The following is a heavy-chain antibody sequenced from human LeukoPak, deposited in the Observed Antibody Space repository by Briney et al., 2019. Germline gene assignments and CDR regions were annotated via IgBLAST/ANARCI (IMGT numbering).Heavy chain of an antibody. CDR1: GFTFSSYW. D-gene: IGHD3-3*01. J-gene: IGHJ3*02. V-gene: IGHV3-74*01. Sequence: VGSLRLSCAASGFTFSSYWMHWVRQAPGKGLVWVSRINSDGSSTSYADSVKGRFTISRDNAKNTLYLQMNSLRAEDTAVYYCARDWSGYSYDAFDIRGQGTMVTVSS. CDR3: ARDWSGYSYDAFDI. CDR2: INSDGSST.